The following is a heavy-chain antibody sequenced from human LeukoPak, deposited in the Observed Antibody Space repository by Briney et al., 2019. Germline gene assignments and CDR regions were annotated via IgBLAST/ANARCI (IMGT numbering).Heavy chain of an antibody. J-gene: IGHJ6*02. V-gene: IGHV1-2*06. D-gene: IGHD3-3*01. CDR1: GGTFSSYA. CDR2: INPNSGGT. CDR3: ARGGYDFVYYYYGMDV. Sequence: GASVNVSCKASGGTFSSYAISWVRQAPGQGLEWMGRINPNSGGTNYAQKFQGRVTMTWDTSISTAYMELSRLRSDDTAVYYCARGGYDFVYYYYGMDVWGQGTTVTVSS.